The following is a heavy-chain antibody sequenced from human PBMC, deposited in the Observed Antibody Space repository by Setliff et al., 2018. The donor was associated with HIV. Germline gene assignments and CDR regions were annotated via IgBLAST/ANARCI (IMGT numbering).Heavy chain of an antibody. CDR2: IIPIFGTT. CDR3: AGSSLTGYYTFGADH. J-gene: IGHJ5*02. Sequence: SVKVSCKASGGTVSSYAISWVRQAPGQGLEWMGGIIPIFGTTNYAQKFQGRVTITTDESTTTAYMELSSLRSEDTALYYCAGSSLTGYYTFGADHWGQGPLVTVS. V-gene: IGHV1-69*05. CDR1: GGTVSSYA. D-gene: IGHD3-9*01.